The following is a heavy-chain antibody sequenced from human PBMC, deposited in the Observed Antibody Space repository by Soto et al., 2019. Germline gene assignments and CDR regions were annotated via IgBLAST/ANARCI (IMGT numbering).Heavy chain of an antibody. CDR1: GASISGFY. V-gene: IGHV4-4*07. Sequence: SETLSLTCTVSGASISGFYWSWIRKPAGKGLEWIGRIYATGTTDYNPSLKSRVMMSVDTSKKQFSLKLRSVTAADTAVYYCVRDGTKTLRDWFDPWGQGISVTVSS. CDR3: VRDGTKTLRDWFDP. J-gene: IGHJ5*02. CDR2: IYATGTT. D-gene: IGHD1-1*01.